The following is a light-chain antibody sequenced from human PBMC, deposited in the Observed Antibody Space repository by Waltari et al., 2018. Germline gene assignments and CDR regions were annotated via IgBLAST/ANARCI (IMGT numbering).Light chain of an antibody. V-gene: IGLV7-43*01. CDR1: NGAVTSDCY. CDR3: LLYYGGPWV. J-gene: IGLJ3*02. Sequence: TVVTQVPSLTVSPGGTVPLTSPSSNGAVTSDCYPNWFQQKPGQAPRALIHSTSVRYSWTPTRFSGSLLGDKAALTLSGVQPEDEADYYCLLYYGGPWVFGGGAKVTVL. CDR2: STS.